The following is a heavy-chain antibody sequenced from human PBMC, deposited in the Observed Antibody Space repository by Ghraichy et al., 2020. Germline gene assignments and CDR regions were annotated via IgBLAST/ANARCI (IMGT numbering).Heavy chain of an antibody. Sequence: SETLSLTCTVSGGYISSYCCSWIRQPPGKGLEWIGYIYYSGSTKYNPSLKSRVTISGDTSKNHFSLKLTSVTAADTAVYYCATSTPRDSPYYYGSGSPMDYYGLDVWGQGTTVTVSS. CDR3: ATSTPRDSPYYYGSGSPMDYYGLDV. D-gene: IGHD3-10*01. V-gene: IGHV4-59*08. CDR2: IYYSGST. J-gene: IGHJ6*02. CDR1: GGYISSYC.